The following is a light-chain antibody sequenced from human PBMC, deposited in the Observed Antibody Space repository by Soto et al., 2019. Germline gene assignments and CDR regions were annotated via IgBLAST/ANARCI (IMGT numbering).Light chain of an antibody. CDR1: RIDVGGYNY. J-gene: IGLJ2*01. CDR2: EVS. Sequence: QSALTQPASVSGSPGQSITISCTGTRIDVGGYNYVSWYQQHPGKAPKLMIYEVSNRPSGVSNRFSGSKSGNTASLTISGLQAEDEADYYCSSYTSSSTPVFGGGTKLTVL. V-gene: IGLV2-14*01. CDR3: SSYTSSSTPV.